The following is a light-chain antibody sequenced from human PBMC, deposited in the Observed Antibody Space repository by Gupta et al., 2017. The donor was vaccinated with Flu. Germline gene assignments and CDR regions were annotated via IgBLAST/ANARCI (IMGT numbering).Light chain of an antibody. CDR1: YSNIGSNY. CDR2: MND. CDR3: ATWDDRMSGLV. Sequence: QRVTISCSGAYSNIGSNYVYWYQQLPGTAPRLLINMNDQRPSGVPERFSGYKSGTSASLAISGLRSEDEADYHCATWDDRMSGLVFGGGTKVTVL. J-gene: IGLJ2*01. V-gene: IGLV1-47*01.